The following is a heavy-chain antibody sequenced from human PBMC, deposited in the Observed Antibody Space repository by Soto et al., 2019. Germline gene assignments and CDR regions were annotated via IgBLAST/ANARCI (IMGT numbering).Heavy chain of an antibody. CDR2: ISGCGGST. Sequence: TGGSLRLSCAASGFTFSSYAMSWVRQAPGKGLKWVTAISGCGGSTYYADSVKGRFTISRDNSKNTLYLQMNSLRAEDTAVYYCAKDPPREDIVVVVAAGNWFDPWGQGTLVTVSS. CDR3: AKDPPREDIVVVVAAGNWFDP. CDR1: GFTFSSYA. D-gene: IGHD2-15*01. J-gene: IGHJ5*02. V-gene: IGHV3-23*01.